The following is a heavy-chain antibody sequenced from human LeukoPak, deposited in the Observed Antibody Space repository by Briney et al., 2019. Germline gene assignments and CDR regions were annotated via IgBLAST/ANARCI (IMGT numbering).Heavy chain of an antibody. V-gene: IGHV1-69*06. Sequence: ASVKVSCKASGGTFSSYAISWVRQAPGQGPEWMGGIIPIFGTANYAQKFQGRVTITADKSTSTAYMELSSLRSEDMAVYYCARDMEEVATIYQTNAFDIWGQGTMVTVSS. J-gene: IGHJ3*02. CDR2: IIPIFGTA. CDR1: GGTFSSYA. CDR3: ARDMEEVATIYQTNAFDI. D-gene: IGHD5-24*01.